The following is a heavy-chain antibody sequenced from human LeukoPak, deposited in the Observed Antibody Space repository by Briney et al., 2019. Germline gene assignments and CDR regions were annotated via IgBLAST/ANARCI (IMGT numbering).Heavy chain of an antibody. J-gene: IGHJ3*02. V-gene: IGHV3-30*02. CDR2: IRYDGSNK. CDR3: AKDRSGSYDAFNI. Sequence: GGSLRLSCAASGFTFSSYEMNWVRQAPGKGLEWVAFIRYDGSNKYYADSVKGRFTISRDNSKNTLYLQMNSLRAEDTAVYYCAKDRSGSYDAFNIWGQGTMVTVSS. D-gene: IGHD1-26*01. CDR1: GFTFSSYE.